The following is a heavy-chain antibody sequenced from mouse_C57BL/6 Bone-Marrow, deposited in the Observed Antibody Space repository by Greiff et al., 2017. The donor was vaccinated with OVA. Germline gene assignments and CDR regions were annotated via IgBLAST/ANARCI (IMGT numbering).Heavy chain of an antibody. CDR2: IRSRSNNYAT. Sequence: EVMLVESGGGLVQPKGSLKLSCAASGFSFNTYAMNWVRQAPGKGLEWVARIRSRSNNYATYYAVSVKDRFTIYRADSASMLYLKMNNSKTEDTAMYYCARHEYYGSLDYWGQGTTLTVSS. CDR1: GFSFNTYA. D-gene: IGHD1-1*01. J-gene: IGHJ2*01. CDR3: ARHEYYGSLDY. V-gene: IGHV10-1*01.